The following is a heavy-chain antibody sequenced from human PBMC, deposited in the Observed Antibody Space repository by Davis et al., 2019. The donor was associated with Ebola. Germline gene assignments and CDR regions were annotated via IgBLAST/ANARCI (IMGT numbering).Heavy chain of an antibody. CDR3: ARDPGILRLVRDYYFDY. CDR1: GFTFTTYW. J-gene: IGHJ4*02. CDR2: TNEDGSQK. Sequence: PGGSLRLSCAASGFTFTTYWMSWVRQAPKKGLEWVAKTNEDGSQKYYVDSVKGRFTISRDNAKNSLYLQMDSLRPEDTAVYHCARDPGILRLVRDYYFDYWGQGTLVTVSS. D-gene: IGHD6-6*01. V-gene: IGHV3-7*01.